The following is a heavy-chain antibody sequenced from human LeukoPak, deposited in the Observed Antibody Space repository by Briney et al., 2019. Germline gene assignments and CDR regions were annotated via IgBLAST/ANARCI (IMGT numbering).Heavy chain of an antibody. CDR1: GFTFSSYS. CDR2: ISSSSSYI. Sequence: GGSLRLSCAASGFTFSSYSMNWVRQAPGKGLEWVSSISSSSSYIYYADSVKGRFTISRDNAKNSLYLQMNSLRAEDTAVYYCASDYIAVAGTVYWGQGTLVTVSS. CDR3: ASDYIAVAGTVY. V-gene: IGHV3-21*01. D-gene: IGHD6-19*01. J-gene: IGHJ4*02.